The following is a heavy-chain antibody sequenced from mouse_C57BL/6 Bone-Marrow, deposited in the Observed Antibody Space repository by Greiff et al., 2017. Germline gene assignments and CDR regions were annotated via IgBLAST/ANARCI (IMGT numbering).Heavy chain of an antibody. CDR1: GFTFSSYV. CDR2: ISSGGSYT. D-gene: IGHD2-3*01. Sequence: EVKLMESGGDLVKPGGSLKLSCAASGFTFSSYVMSWVRQTPDKRLEWVATISSGGSYTYYPDSVKGRLTLSRDNAKNTLYLQMSSLKSEDTAMYYCASRRDDGYWAPFAYWGQGTLVTVSA. V-gene: IGHV5-6*02. CDR3: ASRRDDGYWAPFAY. J-gene: IGHJ3*01.